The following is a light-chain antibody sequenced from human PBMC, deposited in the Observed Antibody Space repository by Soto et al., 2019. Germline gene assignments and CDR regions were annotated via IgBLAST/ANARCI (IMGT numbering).Light chain of an antibody. CDR2: SNN. CDR3: AAWDDSLNGWV. CDR1: SSNIGSNT. J-gene: IGLJ3*02. Sequence: QSVLTQPPSASGTPEQRVTISCSGSSSNIGSNTVNWYQQLPGTAPKLLIYSNNQRPSGVPDRFSGSKSGTSASLAISGLQSEDEADDYCAAWDDSLNGWVFGGGTKLTVL. V-gene: IGLV1-44*01.